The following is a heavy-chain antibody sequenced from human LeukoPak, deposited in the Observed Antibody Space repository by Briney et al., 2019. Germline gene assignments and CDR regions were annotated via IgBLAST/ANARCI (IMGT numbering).Heavy chain of an antibody. J-gene: IGHJ4*02. CDR1: GFTFNNYA. CDR3: ARDYADCVGYFFFDY. D-gene: IGHD4-17*01. CDR2: ISGGGETT. V-gene: IGHV3-23*01. Sequence: GGSLRLSCAASGFTFNNYAMNWVRQAPGKGLEWVSSISGGGETTYYADSAKGRFTISRDNSQNTLYLQMNSLRAEDTAVYYCARDYADCVGYFFFDYWGQGTLVTVSS.